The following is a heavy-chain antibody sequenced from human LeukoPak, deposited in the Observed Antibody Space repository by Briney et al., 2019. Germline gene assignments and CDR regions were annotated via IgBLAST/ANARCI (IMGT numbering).Heavy chain of an antibody. V-gene: IGHV1-2*06. D-gene: IGHD5-18*01. CDR3: ARYSYASAFDY. CDR2: INPNRGGT. CDR1: GYTFTGYY. J-gene: IGHJ4*02. Sequence: GASVKVSCKASGYTFTGYYMHWVRQAPGQGLEWMGRINPNRGGTDYAQKFQGRVTMTRDTSISTAYMELSRLRSDDTAVYYCARYSYASAFDYWGQGTLVTVSS.